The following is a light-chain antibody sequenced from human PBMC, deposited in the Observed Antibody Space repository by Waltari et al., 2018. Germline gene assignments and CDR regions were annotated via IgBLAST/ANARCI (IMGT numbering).Light chain of an antibody. V-gene: IGKV1-27*01. CDR3: QKYNSAPPFT. CDR1: QAITNY. J-gene: IGKJ3*01. CDR2: AAS. Sequence: DIQMTQSPSSLSASLGDRVTITWRASQAITNYLAWYQQKPGKVPKLLIYAASTFQSGVPSRFSGSGSGTDFTLTISSLQPEDVATYYCQKYNSAPPFTFGPGTKVDIK.